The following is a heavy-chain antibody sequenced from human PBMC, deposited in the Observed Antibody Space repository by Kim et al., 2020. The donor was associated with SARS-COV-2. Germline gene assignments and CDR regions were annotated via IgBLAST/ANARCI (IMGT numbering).Heavy chain of an antibody. Sequence: GESLKISRKGSGYSFTSYWIGWVRQMPGKGLEWMGIIYPGDSDTRYSPSFQGQVTISADKSISTAYLQWSSLKASDTAMYYCARLSGLRYFDWLLSPPDYWGQGTLVTVSS. CDR1: GYSFTSYW. V-gene: IGHV5-51*01. CDR3: ARLSGLRYFDWLLSPPDY. D-gene: IGHD3-9*01. J-gene: IGHJ4*02. CDR2: IYPGDSDT.